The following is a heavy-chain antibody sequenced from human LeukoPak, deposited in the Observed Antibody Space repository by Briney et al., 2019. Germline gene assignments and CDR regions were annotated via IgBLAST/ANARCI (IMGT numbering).Heavy chain of an antibody. CDR2: IYYSGGT. CDR3: ARAPYSSGWYGDAFDV. D-gene: IGHD6-19*01. Sequence: PSETLSLTCTVSGGSISSGGYYWSWIRQHPGKGLEWIGYIYYSGGTYYNPSLKSRVTISVDTSKNQFSLKLSSVTAADTAVYYCARAPYSSGWYGDAFDVWGQGTMVTVSS. J-gene: IGHJ3*01. CDR1: GGSISSGGYY. V-gene: IGHV4-31*03.